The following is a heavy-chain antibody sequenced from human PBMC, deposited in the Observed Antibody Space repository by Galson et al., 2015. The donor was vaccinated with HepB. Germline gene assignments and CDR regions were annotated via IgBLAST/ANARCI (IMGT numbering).Heavy chain of an antibody. CDR3: VKEGSWFGGDWFDP. V-gene: IGHV3-23*01. Sequence: SLRLSCAGSGFIFRHHAMAWIRQAPGKGLEWVSGINGRGSTRSYSDAVKGRSSISRDNSKDTVFLQMDNLRAEGTAVYYCVKEGSWFGGDWFDPWGQGALVTVS. CDR1: GFIFRHHA. CDR2: INGRGSTR. D-gene: IGHD3-16*01. J-gene: IGHJ5*02.